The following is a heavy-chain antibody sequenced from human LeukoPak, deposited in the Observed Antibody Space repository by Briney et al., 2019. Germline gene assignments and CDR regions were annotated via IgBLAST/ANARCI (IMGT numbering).Heavy chain of an antibody. CDR1: GYTFTSYG. V-gene: IGHV1-18*01. D-gene: IGHD1-26*01. CDR3: ARGGSGSYGINDY. J-gene: IGHJ4*02. Sequence: ASVKVSCKASGYTFTSYGISWVRQAPGQGLEWMGWISGYNGNTHYAQKVQGRVTITADESASTAYMELSSLRSEDTAVYYCARGGSGSYGINDYWGQGTLVTVSS. CDR2: ISGYNGNT.